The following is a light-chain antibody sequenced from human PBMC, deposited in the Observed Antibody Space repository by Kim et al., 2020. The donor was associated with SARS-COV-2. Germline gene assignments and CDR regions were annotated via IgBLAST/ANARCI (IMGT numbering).Light chain of an antibody. V-gene: IGLV3-19*01. J-gene: IGLJ1*01. CDR3: NSRDSSGNHYV. CDR2: GKN. Sequence: WGTTGRRTSQEDSLRSDDASWYRQNPGQAPVLVIYGKNNRPSGIPDRFSGSSSGNTASLTITGAQAEDEADYYCNSRDSSGNHYVFGTGTKVTVL. CDR1: SLRSDD.